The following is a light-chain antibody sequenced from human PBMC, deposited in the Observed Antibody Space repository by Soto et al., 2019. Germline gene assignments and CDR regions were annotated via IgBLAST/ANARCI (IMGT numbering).Light chain of an antibody. CDR3: QQYGRSPGT. CDR2: GAS. Sequence: EIVLTQSPGTLSLSPGERATLSCRASQSVSLNYLAWYQQKPGQAPRLHIYGASIRATGIPDRFSGSGSGTDFTLTISRLEPEDSAVYYCQQYGRSPGTFGQGTKVEIK. J-gene: IGKJ1*01. V-gene: IGKV3-20*01. CDR1: QSVSLNY.